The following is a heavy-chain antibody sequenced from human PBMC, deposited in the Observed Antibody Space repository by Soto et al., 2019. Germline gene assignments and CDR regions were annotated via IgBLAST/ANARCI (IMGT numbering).Heavy chain of an antibody. CDR1: GYSFTNYW. D-gene: IGHD2-15*01. J-gene: IGHJ4*02. CDR3: ARLPPPTYCSGSTCSGY. Sequence: GETLKISCKGSGYSFTNYWIHWVRQMAGKGLEWMGRIDPDDSYTNYSPSFQGHVTISVDKSISTAYLQWSSLQASDTAIYYCARLPPPTYCSGSTCSGYWGQGTLVTVSS. CDR2: IDPDDSYT. V-gene: IGHV5-10-1*01.